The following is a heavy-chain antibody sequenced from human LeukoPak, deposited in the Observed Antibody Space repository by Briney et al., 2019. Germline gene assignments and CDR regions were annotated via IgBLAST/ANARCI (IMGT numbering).Heavy chain of an antibody. V-gene: IGHV3-74*01. D-gene: IGHD1-26*01. CDR2: INSDGSST. CDR3: ARVNGGSFDLAYYGMDV. Sequence: PGGSLRLSCAASGFTFSSYWMHWVRQAPGKGLVWVSRINSDGSSTSYADSVKGRFTISSDNAKNTLYLQMNSLRAEDTAVYYCARVNGGSFDLAYYGMDVWGQGTTVTVSS. J-gene: IGHJ6*02. CDR1: GFTFSSYW.